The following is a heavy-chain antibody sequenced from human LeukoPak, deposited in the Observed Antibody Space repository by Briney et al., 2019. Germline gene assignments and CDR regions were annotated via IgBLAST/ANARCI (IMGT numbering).Heavy chain of an antibody. D-gene: IGHD2-15*01. CDR3: TRGFDSGVVDV. V-gene: IGHV4-59*01. Sequence: SETLSLTCTVSGGFINDYWSWIRPPPGEGLEWIGNVLNSGRTDYNPSFKRRATISVDAVKNQLSLKLRSATAADTALYYCTRGFDSGVVDVWGQGTKVTVSS. CDR2: VLNSGRT. CDR1: GGFINDY. J-gene: IGHJ6*02.